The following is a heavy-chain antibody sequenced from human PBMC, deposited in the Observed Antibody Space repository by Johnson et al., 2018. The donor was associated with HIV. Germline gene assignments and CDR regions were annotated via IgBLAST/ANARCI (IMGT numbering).Heavy chain of an antibody. D-gene: IGHD3-10*02. Sequence: EQLVESGGGLVQPGGSLRLSCAASGFAFSNYAMTWVRQAPGKGLEWVSSITGSGGNTYDADSVKGRFTISRDNSKNTLSLQMNSLTAEDTALYYWAKDLTYVISALDIWGQGTVVTVSS. CDR2: ITGSGGNT. J-gene: IGHJ3*02. CDR1: GFAFSNYA. CDR3: AKDLTYVISALDI. V-gene: IGHV3-23*04.